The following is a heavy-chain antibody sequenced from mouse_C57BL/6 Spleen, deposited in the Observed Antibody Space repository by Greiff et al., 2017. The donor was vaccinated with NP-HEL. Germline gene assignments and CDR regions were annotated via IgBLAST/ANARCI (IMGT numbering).Heavy chain of an antibody. CDR2: INPSNGGT. CDR3: ARAYGSSYRYYAMDY. V-gene: IGHV1-53*01. Sequence: VKLQQPGTELVKPGASVKLSCKASGYTFTSYWMHWVKQRPGQGLEWIGNINPSNGGTNYNEKFKSKATLTVDKSSSTAYMQLSSLTSEDSAVYYCARAYGSSYRYYAMDYWGQGTSVTVSS. CDR1: GYTFTSYW. D-gene: IGHD1-1*01. J-gene: IGHJ4*01.